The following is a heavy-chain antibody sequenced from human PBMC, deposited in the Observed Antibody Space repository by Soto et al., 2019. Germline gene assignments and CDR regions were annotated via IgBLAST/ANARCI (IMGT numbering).Heavy chain of an antibody. CDR2: IYYSGGT. Sequence: PSETLSLTCTVSGGSISSYYWSWIRQPPGKGLEWIGYIYYSGGTNYNPSLKSRVTISADTSKNQSSLKLSTMTAADTAADYCGRGDGYYSRYYDCWGQGTLVTVSS. D-gene: IGHD1-26*01. CDR1: GGSISSYY. V-gene: IGHV4-59*01. CDR3: GRGDGYYSRYYDC. J-gene: IGHJ4*02.